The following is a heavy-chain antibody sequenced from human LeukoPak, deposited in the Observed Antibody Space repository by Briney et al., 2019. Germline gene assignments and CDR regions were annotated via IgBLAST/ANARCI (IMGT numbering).Heavy chain of an antibody. V-gene: IGHV3-74*01. J-gene: IGHJ5*02. CDR3: ARDLGQYYDTSDNWFDP. CDR2: INSDGINT. CDR1: GFTFSNYW. D-gene: IGHD3-22*01. Sequence: GGPLRLSCAASGFTFSNYWMHWVRQAPGKGLVWVSRINSDGINTSYADSVKGRFTISRDNAKNTLNLQMNSLRAEDTAVYYCARDLGQYYDTSDNWFDPWGQGTLVTVSS.